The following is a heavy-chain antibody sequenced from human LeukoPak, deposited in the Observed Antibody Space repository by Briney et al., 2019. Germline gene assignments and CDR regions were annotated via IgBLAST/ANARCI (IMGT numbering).Heavy chain of an antibody. Sequence: PSETLSLTCTVSGGSISSYYWSWIRQPPGEGLEWIGYIYYSGSTNYNPSLKSRVTISVDTSKNQFSLEVSSVTAADTAVYYCARQTVGFRLAWFDPWGQGTLVTVSS. J-gene: IGHJ5*02. CDR1: GGSISSYY. CDR2: IYYSGST. CDR3: ARQTVGFRLAWFDP. D-gene: IGHD2/OR15-2a*01. V-gene: IGHV4-59*08.